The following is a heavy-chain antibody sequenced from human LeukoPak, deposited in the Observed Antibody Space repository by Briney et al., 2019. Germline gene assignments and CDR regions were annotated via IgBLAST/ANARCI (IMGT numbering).Heavy chain of an antibody. CDR1: GYYFGNYW. CDR3: ARRAGGNFPFDS. J-gene: IGHJ4*02. V-gene: IGHV5-51*01. CDR2: IYPGDSDT. D-gene: IGHD1-1*01. Sequence: GESLQISFKVSGYYFGNYWIAWVRQMPGQGLEWMGFIYPGDSDTRYSPSFQGQVTISADTSISTAYLEWSSLKASDSAMYYCARRAGGNFPFDSWGQGTLVTVSS.